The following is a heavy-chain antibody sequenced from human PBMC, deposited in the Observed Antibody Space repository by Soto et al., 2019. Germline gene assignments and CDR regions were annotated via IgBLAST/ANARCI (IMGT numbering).Heavy chain of an antibody. V-gene: IGHV3-48*02. CDR3: ARAPRSGSSSWYWGGYYYGMDV. CDR1: GFTFSSYS. CDR2: ISSSSSTI. Sequence: EVQLVESGGGLVQPGGSLRLSCAASGFTFSSYSMNWVRQAPGKGLEWVSYISSSSSTIYYAASVKGRFTISRDNAKNSLYLQMNSLRDEDTAVYYCARAPRSGSSSWYWGGYYYGMDVWGQGTTVTVSS. J-gene: IGHJ6*02. D-gene: IGHD6-13*01.